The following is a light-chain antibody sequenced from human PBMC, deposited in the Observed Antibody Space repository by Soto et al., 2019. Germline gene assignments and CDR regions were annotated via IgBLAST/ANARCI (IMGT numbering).Light chain of an antibody. CDR2: GNS. V-gene: IGLV1-40*01. CDR3: AAWDDRLNGAL. J-gene: IGLJ1*01. Sequence: QSVLTQPPSVSGAPGQRVTISCTGSSSNIGAGYDVHWYQQLPGTAPKLLIYGNSNRPSGVPDRFSGSKSGTSASLAISGLQSDDEADYYCAAWDDRLNGALCGTGTKVT. CDR1: SSNIGAGYD.